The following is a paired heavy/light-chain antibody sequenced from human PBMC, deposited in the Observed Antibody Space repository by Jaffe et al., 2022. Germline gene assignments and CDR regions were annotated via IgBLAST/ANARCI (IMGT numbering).Light chain of an antibody. Sequence: DIQMTQSPSSLSASVGDRVTITCQASQDISNYLNWYQQKPGKAPKLLIYDASNLETGVPSRFSGSGSGTDFTFTISSLQPEDIATYYCQQYDNLLMYTFGQGTKLEIK. CDR2: DAS. J-gene: IGKJ2*01. V-gene: IGKV1-33*01. CDR1: QDISNY. CDR3: QQYDNLLMYT.
Heavy chain of an antibody. CDR1: GYSFTSYW. Sequence: EVQLVQSGAEVKKPGESLKISCKGSGYSFTSYWIGWVRQMPGKGLEWMGIIYPGDSDTRYSPSFQGQVTISADKSISTAYLQWSSLKASDTAMYYCVRHSWRRDDIVVVPAATYFDYWGQGTLVTVSS. V-gene: IGHV5-51*01. D-gene: IGHD2-2*01. J-gene: IGHJ4*02. CDR3: VRHSWRRDDIVVVPAATYFDY. CDR2: IYPGDSDT.